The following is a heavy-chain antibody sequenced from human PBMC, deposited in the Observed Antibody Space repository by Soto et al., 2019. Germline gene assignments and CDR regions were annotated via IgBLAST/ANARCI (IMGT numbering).Heavy chain of an antibody. CDR3: ARGPSTVATWLDY. CDR2: ISGNGAST. D-gene: IGHD4-17*01. J-gene: IGHJ4*02. V-gene: IGHV3-64*02. CDR1: GFSFSNYA. Sequence: EVQLVESGEGLVQPGGSLRLSCAASGFSFSNYAMHWVRQAPGKGLEYVSAISGNGASTYYADSVKGRFTIFRDNSKNTLYLQMVSLSAEDRAVYYGARGPSTVATWLDYWGQGTLVTVSS.